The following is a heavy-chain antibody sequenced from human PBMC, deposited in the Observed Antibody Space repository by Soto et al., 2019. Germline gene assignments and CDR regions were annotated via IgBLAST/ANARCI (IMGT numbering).Heavy chain of an antibody. D-gene: IGHD3-16*01. V-gene: IGHV4-59*01. Sequence: PSETLSLTCTVSGGSLSLDYWSWVRQSPGKGLDLLGYIYYNGSANYNPSLLSRATIAIDTSKTQFSLRLTAGTGSDTAVDYCERDAGEIWKNTYYYSGMGVWGQRTSVTVSS. CDR2: IYYNGSA. J-gene: IGHJ6*02. CDR1: GGSLSLDY. CDR3: ERDAGEIWKNTYYYSGMGV.